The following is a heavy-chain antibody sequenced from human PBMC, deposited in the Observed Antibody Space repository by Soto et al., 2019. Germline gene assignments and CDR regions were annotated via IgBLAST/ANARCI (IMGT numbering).Heavy chain of an antibody. J-gene: IGHJ6*02. Sequence: GASVKVSCKAPGGTFSSYAISWVRQAPGQGLEWMGGIIPIFGTANYAQKFQGRVTITADESTSTAYMELSSLRSEDTVVYYCARLDSSGYGSYYGMDVWGQGTTVTVSS. CDR3: ARLDSSGYGSYYGMDV. CDR1: GGTFSSYA. CDR2: IIPIFGTA. D-gene: IGHD3-22*01. V-gene: IGHV1-69*13.